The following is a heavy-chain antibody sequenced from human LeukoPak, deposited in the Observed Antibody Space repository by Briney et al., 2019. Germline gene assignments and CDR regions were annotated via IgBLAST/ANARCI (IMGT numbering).Heavy chain of an antibody. J-gene: IGHJ4*02. CDR2: INHTGST. Sequence: SETLSLTCAVYGGSLSGYYWSWIRQPPGKGLEWIGEINHTGSTNYNTSLKSRVTLSVDTSKNQFSLKLSSVTAADTAVYYCARGGPLYCSGGSCYSRPEGEYFDYWGQGTLVTVSS. CDR3: ARGGPLYCSGGSCYSRPEGEYFDY. V-gene: IGHV4-34*01. CDR1: GGSLSGYY. D-gene: IGHD2-15*01.